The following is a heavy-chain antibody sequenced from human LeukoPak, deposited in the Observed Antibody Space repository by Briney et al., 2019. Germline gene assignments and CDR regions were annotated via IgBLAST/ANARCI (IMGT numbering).Heavy chain of an antibody. D-gene: IGHD1-26*01. CDR2: IYTSGST. CDR3: ARVTWELGAFDI. V-gene: IGHV4-4*07. CDR1: GGSISSYY. J-gene: IGHJ3*02. Sequence: SETLSLTCTVSGGSISSYYWRWIRQPAGKGLEWIGRIYTSGSTNYNPSLKSRVTMSVDTSKNQFSLKLSSVTAADTAVYYCARVTWELGAFDIWGQGTMVTVSS.